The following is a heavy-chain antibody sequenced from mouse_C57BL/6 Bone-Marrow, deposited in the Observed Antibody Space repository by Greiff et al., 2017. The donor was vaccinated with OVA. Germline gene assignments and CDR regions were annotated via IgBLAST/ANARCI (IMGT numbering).Heavy chain of an antibody. CDR3: ARYPSTMVTTRYYFDY. J-gene: IGHJ2*01. CDR1: GYTFTSYW. V-gene: IGHV1-55*01. CDR2: IYPGSGST. D-gene: IGHD2-2*01. Sequence: QVQLQQSGAELVKPGASVKMSCKASGYTFTSYWITWVKQRPGQGLEWIGDIYPGSGSTNYNEKFKSKATLTVDTSSSTAYMQLSSLTSEDSAVYYCARYPSTMVTTRYYFDYWGQGTTLTVSS.